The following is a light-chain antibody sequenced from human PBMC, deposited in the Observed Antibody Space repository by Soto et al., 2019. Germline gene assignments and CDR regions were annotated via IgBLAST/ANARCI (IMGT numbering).Light chain of an antibody. CDR3: QQYNNWFWT. CDR1: QSVSSN. V-gene: IGKV3-15*01. J-gene: IGKJ1*01. Sequence: EIVMTQSPATLSVSPGERATLSCRASQSVSSNLVWYQQKPGQAPRLLIYGASTRATGIPARFSGSGSGTEFTLTISSLQSEDFAVYYCQQYNNWFWTFGQGIKVEIK. CDR2: GAS.